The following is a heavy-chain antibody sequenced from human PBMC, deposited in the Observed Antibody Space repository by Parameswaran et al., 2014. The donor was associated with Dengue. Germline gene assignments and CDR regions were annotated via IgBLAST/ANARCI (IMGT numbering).Heavy chain of an antibody. V-gene: IGHV1-18*01. D-gene: IGHD3-16*01. CDR2: ISAYNGNT. J-gene: IGHJ5*02. Sequence: SWVRQAPGQGLEWMGWISAYNGNTNYAQKLQGRVTMTTDTSTSTAYMELRSLRSDDTAVYYCARGEDYPFGNWFDPWGQGTLVTVSS. CDR3: ARGEDYPFGNWFDP.